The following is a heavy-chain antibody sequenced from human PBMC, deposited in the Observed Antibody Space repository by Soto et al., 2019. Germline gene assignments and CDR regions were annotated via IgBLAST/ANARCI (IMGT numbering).Heavy chain of an antibody. J-gene: IGHJ4*01. V-gene: IGHV4-30-4*01. CDR2: IYYSGST. Sequence: PSETLSLTCTVSGGSISSGDYYWSWIRQPPGKGLEWIGYIYYSGSTYYNPSLKSRVTISVDTSKNQFSLKLSSVTAADTAVYYRARGSYYDSSGLNPFDYWGHGPLVTVSP. D-gene: IGHD3-22*01. CDR3: ARGSYYDSSGLNPFDY. CDR1: GGSISSGDYY.